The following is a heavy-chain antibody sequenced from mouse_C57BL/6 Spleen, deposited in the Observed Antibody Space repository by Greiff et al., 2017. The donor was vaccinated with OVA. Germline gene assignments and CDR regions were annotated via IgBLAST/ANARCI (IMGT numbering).Heavy chain of an antibody. D-gene: IGHD1-1*01. CDR2: INPSTGGT. Sequence: VQLQQSGPELVKPGASVKISCKASGYSFTGYYMNWVKQSPEKSLEWIGEINPSTGGTTYNQKFKAKATLTVDKSSSTAYMQLKSLTSEDSAVYYCARSNYGGYYYAMDYWGQGTSVTVSS. J-gene: IGHJ4*01. V-gene: IGHV1-42*01. CDR3: ARSNYGGYYYAMDY. CDR1: GYSFTGYY.